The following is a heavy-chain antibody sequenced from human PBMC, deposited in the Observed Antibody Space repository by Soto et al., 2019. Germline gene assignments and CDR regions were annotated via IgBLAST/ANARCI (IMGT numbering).Heavy chain of an antibody. CDR2: ISSYGSTI. CDR3: ARGPYYFDS. J-gene: IGHJ4*02. CDR1: SFTSNQYE. Sequence: GSLKLPWATSSFTSNQYEISWVRQAPGKGLEWLSYISSYGSTIYYADSVKGRFTISRDNAKNSLYLQMNRLRAEDTAVYYCARGPYYFDSWGQGTLVTVSS. V-gene: IGHV3-48*03.